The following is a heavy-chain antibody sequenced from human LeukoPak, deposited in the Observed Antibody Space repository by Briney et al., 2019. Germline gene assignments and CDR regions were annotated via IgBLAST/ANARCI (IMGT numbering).Heavy chain of an antibody. CDR2: IYYTGST. Sequence: PSETLSLTCTVSGGSISNYYWSWIRQPPGKGLERIGYIYYTGSTNYNPSLKSRVTISVDTSKNQFSLNLNSVTAADTAEYYCARAPGSAYYPYYYMDVWGKGTTVTVSS. V-gene: IGHV4-59*01. CDR3: ARAPGSAYYPYYYMDV. CDR1: GGSISNYY. D-gene: IGHD6-19*01. J-gene: IGHJ6*03.